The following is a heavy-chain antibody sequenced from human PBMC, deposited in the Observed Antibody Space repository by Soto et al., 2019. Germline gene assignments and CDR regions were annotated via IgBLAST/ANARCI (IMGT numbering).Heavy chain of an antibody. D-gene: IGHD3-9*01. J-gene: IGHJ4*02. CDR2: IIPMFDII. V-gene: IGHV1-69*01. Sequence: QVQLVQSGAEVKKPGSSMKVSCKASGGTFSSYAMSWVRQAPGQGLEWMGRIIPMFDIINYAQNFQGRLTITADESTSTAYMELSSLRSDDTAMYYCAGSYDILTPFDSWGQGTLVTVSS. CDR3: AGSYDILTPFDS. CDR1: GGTFSSYA.